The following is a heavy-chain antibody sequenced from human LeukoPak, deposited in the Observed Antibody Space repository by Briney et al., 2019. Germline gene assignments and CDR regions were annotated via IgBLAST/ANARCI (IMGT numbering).Heavy chain of an antibody. D-gene: IGHD1-26*01. J-gene: IGHJ4*02. CDR2: ISYNGSNK. CDR3: AKDVEMGATSGFDY. CDR1: GFTFSSYG. V-gene: IGHV3-30*18. Sequence: GGSLRLSCAASGFTFSSYGMHWVRQAPGKGLEWVAVISYNGSNKYYADSVKGRFTISRDNSKNTLYLQMNSLRAEDTAVYYCAKDVEMGATSGFDYWGQGTLVTVSS.